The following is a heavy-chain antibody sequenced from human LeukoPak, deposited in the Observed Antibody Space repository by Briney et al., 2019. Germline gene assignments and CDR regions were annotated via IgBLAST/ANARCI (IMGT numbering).Heavy chain of an antibody. CDR3: ARDKGYCSSTSCYDAFDI. CDR2: IYYSGGT. V-gene: IGHV4-38-2*02. J-gene: IGHJ3*02. Sequence: SETLCLTCAVSGYSISSGYYWGWIRQPPGKGLEWIGHIYYSGGTYYNPSLKSRVTISEETSKNQFSLKLSSVTAADTAVYYCARDKGYCSSTSCYDAFDIWGQGTMVTVSS. CDR1: GYSISSGYY. D-gene: IGHD2-2*01.